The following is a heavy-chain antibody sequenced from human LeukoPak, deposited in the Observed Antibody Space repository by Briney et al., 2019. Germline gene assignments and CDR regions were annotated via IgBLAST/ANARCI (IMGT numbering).Heavy chain of an antibody. J-gene: IGHJ5*02. Sequence: ASVKVSCKVSGYTLTELSMHWVRQAPAKGLEWMGGFDPEDGETIYAQKFQGRVTMTEDTSTDTAYMEVSSLRSEDTAVYYCALGGGLRGWFDPWGQGTLVTVSS. CDR2: FDPEDGET. CDR3: ALGGGLRGWFDP. D-gene: IGHD2-15*01. V-gene: IGHV1-24*01. CDR1: GYTLTELS.